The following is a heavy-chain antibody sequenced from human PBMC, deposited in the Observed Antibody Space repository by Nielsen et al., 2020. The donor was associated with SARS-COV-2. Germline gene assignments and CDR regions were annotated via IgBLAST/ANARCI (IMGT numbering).Heavy chain of an antibody. CDR2: INPTNGGT. Sequence: ASVKVSCKASGYTFTNNYMHWVRQAPGQGLEWMGLINPTNGGTTYAQKFQGRVTMTRDTSTSTVYMELSSLRSEDTAVYYCARWDYASASIDYWGQGTLVTVSS. CDR1: GYTFTNNY. CDR3: ARWDYASASIDY. V-gene: IGHV1-46*01. D-gene: IGHD3-22*01. J-gene: IGHJ4*02.